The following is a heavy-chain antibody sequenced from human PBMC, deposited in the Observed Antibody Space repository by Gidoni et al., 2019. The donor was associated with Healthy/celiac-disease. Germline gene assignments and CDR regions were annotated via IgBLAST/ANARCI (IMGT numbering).Heavy chain of an antibody. J-gene: IGHJ4*02. Sequence: EVQLVESGGGLIQPGGSLRLSCASSGFTVGSNYMSWVRQAPGKGLEWVSVIYSGGSTYYAASVKGRFTISRDNSKNTLYLQMNSLRAEDTAVYYCARNHPEDYGDYYYFDYWGQGTLVTVSS. CDR3: ARNHPEDYGDYYYFDY. CDR1: GFTVGSNY. V-gene: IGHV3-53*01. D-gene: IGHD4-17*01. CDR2: IYSGGST.